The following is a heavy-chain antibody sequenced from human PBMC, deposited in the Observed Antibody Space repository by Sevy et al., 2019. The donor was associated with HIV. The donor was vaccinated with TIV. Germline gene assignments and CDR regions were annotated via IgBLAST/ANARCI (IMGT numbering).Heavy chain of an antibody. CDR3: ARQGPLGCFDY. V-gene: IGHV4-59*08. CDR1: GGSISSYY. J-gene: IGHJ4*02. D-gene: IGHD1-26*01. Sequence: SETLSLTCTVSGGSISSYYWSWIRQPPGKGLEWIGYIYYSGSTNYNPSLKSRVTISVDTSKNQFSLKLSSVTAADTAVYYCARQGPLGCFDYWGQGTLVTVSS. CDR2: IYYSGST.